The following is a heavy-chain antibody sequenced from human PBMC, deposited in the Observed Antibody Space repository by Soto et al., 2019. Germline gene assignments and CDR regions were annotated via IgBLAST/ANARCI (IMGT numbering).Heavy chain of an antibody. CDR3: ARYDAESGSNKPDP. J-gene: IGHJ4*02. CDR1: GGSVSSRSHF. Sequence: QVQLQESGPGVVKPSDTLSVTCTVSGGSVSSRSHFWSWIRQPPGGGLQWIGYIYYTGNTNYSPSLKSRATLSVDTSRNQFSLRLTSVSAADTAIYYCARYDAESGSNKPDPWGQGTLVTVSS. D-gene: IGHD5-12*01. V-gene: IGHV4-61*01. CDR2: IYYTGNT.